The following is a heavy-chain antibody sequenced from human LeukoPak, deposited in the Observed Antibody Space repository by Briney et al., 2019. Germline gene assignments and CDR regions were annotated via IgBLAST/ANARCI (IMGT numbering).Heavy chain of an antibody. CDR1: GFTFSSYW. D-gene: IGHD3-3*02. CDR2: IKQDGNEK. V-gene: IGHV3-7*01. CDR3: ARDGAFRIYDY. Sequence: GGSLRLSCAASGFTFSSYWMTWVRQAPGQGQEWVASIKQDGNEKYYVDSVKGRFTISRDNARNSLFLQMSSLRADDTAVYYCARDGAFRIYDYWGQGTLVTVSS. J-gene: IGHJ4*02.